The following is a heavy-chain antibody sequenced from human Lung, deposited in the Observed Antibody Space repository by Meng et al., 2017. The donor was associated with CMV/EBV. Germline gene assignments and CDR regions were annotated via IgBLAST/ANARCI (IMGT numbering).Heavy chain of an antibody. J-gene: IGHJ4*02. CDR3: ARGNGWRFDY. Sequence: QVQRVQSGSELKKPGDSVKVSCQAAGYTFTSSSMNWVRHAPGQGLEWMGWININTGNPTYAQGFTGRFVFSLDTSVSTAYLQIDSPKADDTAVYYCARGNGWRFDYWGQGTLVTVSS. CDR1: GYTFTSSS. D-gene: IGHD6-19*01. V-gene: IGHV7-4-1*01. CDR2: ININTGNP.